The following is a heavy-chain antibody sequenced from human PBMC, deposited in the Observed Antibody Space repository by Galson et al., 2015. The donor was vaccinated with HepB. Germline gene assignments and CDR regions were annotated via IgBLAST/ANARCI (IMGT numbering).Heavy chain of an antibody. CDR2: ISAYNGNT. V-gene: IGHV1-18*04. CDR3: AKGRDYYDSSGYYAGQYYFDY. D-gene: IGHD3-22*01. J-gene: IGHJ4*02. CDR1: GYTFTSYG. Sequence: SVKVSCKASGYTFTSYGISWVRQAPGQGLEWMGWISAYNGNTNYAQKLQGRVTMTTDTSTSTAYMELRSLRSDDTAVYYCAKGRDYYDSSGYYAGQYYFDYWGQGTLVTVSS.